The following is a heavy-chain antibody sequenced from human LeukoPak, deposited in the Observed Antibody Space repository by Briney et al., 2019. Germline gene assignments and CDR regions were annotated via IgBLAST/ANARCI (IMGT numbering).Heavy chain of an antibody. CDR3: ARGTVVVPAAIQPYAFDI. CDR2: IIPIFGTA. V-gene: IGHV1-69*05. Sequence: SVKVSCKASGGTFSSYAISWVRQAPGQGLEWMGGIIPIFGTANYAQKFQGRVTITTDESTSTAYMELSGLRSEDTAVYYCARGTVVVPAAIQPYAFDIWGQGTMVTVSS. CDR1: GGTFSSYA. J-gene: IGHJ3*02. D-gene: IGHD2-2*02.